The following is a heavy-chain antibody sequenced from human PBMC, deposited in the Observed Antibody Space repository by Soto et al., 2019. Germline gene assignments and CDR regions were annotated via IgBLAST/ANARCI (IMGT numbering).Heavy chain of an antibody. CDR1: PGSFSSNNW. Sequence: QVQLQESGPGLVKPSETLSLTCGVSPGSFSSNNWWTWVRQPPGQGLEWIGEIYRTGSTNYNTSLRRRLTISLDKSENQLSLRLTSLTAADTAMYFCASRDPGTGIDSWGQGTLVTVSS. V-gene: IGHV4-4*02. CDR2: IYRTGST. J-gene: IGHJ5*01. CDR3: ASRDPGTGIDS. D-gene: IGHD1-1*01.